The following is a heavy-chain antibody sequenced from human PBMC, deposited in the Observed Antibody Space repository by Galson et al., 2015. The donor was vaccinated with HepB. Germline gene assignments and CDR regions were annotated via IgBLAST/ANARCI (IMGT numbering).Heavy chain of an antibody. CDR3: VKDSVGQWLPSPFDP. Sequence: SLRLSCAASGFTFSSYAMHWVRQAPGKGLEYVSAISSNGGSTYYADSVKGRFTISRDNSKNTLYLQMSSLRAEDTAVYYCVKDSVGQWLPSPFDPWGQGTLVTVSS. J-gene: IGHJ5*02. V-gene: IGHV3-64D*06. CDR1: GFTFSSYA. CDR2: ISSNGGST. D-gene: IGHD6-19*01.